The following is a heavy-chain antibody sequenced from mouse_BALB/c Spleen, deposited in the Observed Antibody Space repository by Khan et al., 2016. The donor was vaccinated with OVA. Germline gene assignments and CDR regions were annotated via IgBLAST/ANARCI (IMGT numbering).Heavy chain of an antibody. D-gene: IGHD2-3*01. CDR2: IYPGSNNT. CDR3: SRERVAWILY. V-gene: IGHV1-76*01. Sequence: VQLQQSGAELARPGASVKLSCKASGFTFTDYNINWVKQRTGQGLEWIGAIYPGSNNTYYPEKFKGQATLTEDKSSSTTYMQLSSLTSEASALPFCSRERVAWILYWGQGTMVTVSA. J-gene: IGHJ3*01. CDR1: GFTFTDYN.